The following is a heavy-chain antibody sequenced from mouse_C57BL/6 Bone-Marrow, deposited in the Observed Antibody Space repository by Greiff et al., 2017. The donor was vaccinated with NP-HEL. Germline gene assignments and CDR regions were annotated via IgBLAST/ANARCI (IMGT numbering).Heavy chain of an antibody. Sequence: QVQLKQPGAELVMPGASVKLSCKASGYTFTSYWMHWVKPRPGQGLEWIGEIDPSDSYTNYNQKFKGKSTLTVDKSSSTAYMQLSSLTSEDSAVYYCARGILYYYGSSYEFAYWGQGTLVTVSA. CDR2: IDPSDSYT. J-gene: IGHJ3*01. D-gene: IGHD1-1*01. V-gene: IGHV1-69*01. CDR1: GYTFTSYW. CDR3: ARGILYYYGSSYEFAY.